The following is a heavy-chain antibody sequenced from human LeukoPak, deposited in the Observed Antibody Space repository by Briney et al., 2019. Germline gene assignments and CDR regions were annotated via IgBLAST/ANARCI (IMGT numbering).Heavy chain of an antibody. V-gene: IGHV3-74*01. D-gene: IGHD4-23*01. Sequence: GGSLRLSCAASGFTFSSYWMHWVRHAPGKGLVWVSRINSDGSSTSYADSVKGRFTISRDNAKNTLYLQMNSLRAEDTAVYYCARARYGGNYYFDYWGQGTLVTVSS. J-gene: IGHJ4*02. CDR2: INSDGSST. CDR3: ARARYGGNYYFDY. CDR1: GFTFSSYW.